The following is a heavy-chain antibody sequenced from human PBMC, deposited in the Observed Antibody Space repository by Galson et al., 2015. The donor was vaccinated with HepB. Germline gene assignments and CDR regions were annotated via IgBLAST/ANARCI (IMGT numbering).Heavy chain of an antibody. CDR2: IGGSSGTT. J-gene: IGHJ5*02. CDR3: ARNSGNNYRYFFKS. V-gene: IGHV3-23*01. Sequence: SLRLSCAASGFTFSNFAMSWVRQAPGKGLQWVSVIGGSSGTTPYADSVTGRFTISRDNSKNTLYLQMNSLRAEDTAVYFCARNSGNNYRYFFKSWGQGALVTVSS. D-gene: IGHD1-26*01. CDR1: GFTFSNFA.